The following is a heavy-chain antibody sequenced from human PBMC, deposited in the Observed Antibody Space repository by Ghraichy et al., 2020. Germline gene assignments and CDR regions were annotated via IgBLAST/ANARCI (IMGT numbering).Heavy chain of an antibody. CDR3: ARDHSTRIETFDD. J-gene: IGHJ4*02. D-gene: IGHD5/OR15-5a*01. Sequence: GGSLRLSCAASGFTVSSNYMSWVRQAPGKGLEWVSIIYTGGNTHYADSVKGRFSISRDNSKNTLYLQMNSLRVEDTAVYYCARDHSTRIETFDDWGQGTLVTVSS. CDR2: IYTGGNT. V-gene: IGHV3-66*01. CDR1: GFTVSSNY.